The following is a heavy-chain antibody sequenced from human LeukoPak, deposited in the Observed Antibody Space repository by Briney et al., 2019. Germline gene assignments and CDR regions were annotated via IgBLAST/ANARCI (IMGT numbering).Heavy chain of an antibody. D-gene: IGHD5-18*01. CDR2: IYYSGST. V-gene: IGHV4-59*01. J-gene: IGHJ4*02. CDR1: GGSISSYY. Sequence: SETLSLTCTVSGGSISSYYWSWIRQPPGKGLEWIGYIYYSGSTNYNPSLKSRVTISLDTSKNQFSLKLSSVTAADTAVYYCARAVDTAMATLSYWGQGTLVTVSS. CDR3: ARAVDTAMATLSY.